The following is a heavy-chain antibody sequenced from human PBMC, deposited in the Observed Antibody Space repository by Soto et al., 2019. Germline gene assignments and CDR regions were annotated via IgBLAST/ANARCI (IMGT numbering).Heavy chain of an antibody. CDR1: GGSITIGGYC. J-gene: IGHJ5*02. D-gene: IGHD3-10*01. CDR2: ICHSGNT. Sequence: QLQLQESGSGLVKPSQTLSLTCTVSGGSITIGGYCWSWIRQPPGQGLEWIGYICHSGNTYYNPSVKSRVTTSLDRSKNQFSLNLSSVTAADTAVYYCARVWFGESSWFDPWGQGTLVTVSS. CDR3: ARVWFGESSWFDP. V-gene: IGHV4-30-2*01.